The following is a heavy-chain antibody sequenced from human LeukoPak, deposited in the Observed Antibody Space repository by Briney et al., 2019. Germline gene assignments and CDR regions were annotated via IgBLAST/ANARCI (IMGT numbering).Heavy chain of an antibody. CDR1: GFTFNTYR. V-gene: IGHV3-48*01. Sequence: PEGSLRLSCAASGFTFNTYRMNWVRQAPGKGLEWVSYISSGASTIYYADSVKGRFTISRDNAKNSLYLQMNSLRVEDTAVYYCARDQGDYWGQGTLVTVSS. CDR2: ISSGASTI. CDR3: ARDQGDY. J-gene: IGHJ4*02.